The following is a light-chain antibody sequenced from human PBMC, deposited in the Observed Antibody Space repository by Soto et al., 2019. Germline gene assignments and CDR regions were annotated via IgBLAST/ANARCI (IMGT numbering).Light chain of an antibody. Sequence: DIRRTQSPSSLSASVGDRVTPTCRASQSISNYVNWYQQKAGKAPKLLIHIASSLESGVPSRFSGSGSGTDFTLTISNLQPEDCAIYYCQQSFSAPWTFGQGTMV. J-gene: IGKJ1*01. CDR1: QSISNY. CDR2: IAS. CDR3: QQSFSAPWT. V-gene: IGKV1-39*01.